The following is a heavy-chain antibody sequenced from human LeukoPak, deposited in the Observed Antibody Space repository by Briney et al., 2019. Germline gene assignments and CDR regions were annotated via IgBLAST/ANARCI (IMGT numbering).Heavy chain of an antibody. D-gene: IGHD2-2*01. CDR1: GYTFTSYG. V-gene: IGHV1-69*13. CDR3: ARGYCSSTSCYAFDY. J-gene: IGHJ4*02. CDR2: IIPIFGTA. Sequence: VASVKVSCKASGYTFTSYGISWVRQAPGQGLEWMGGIIPIFGTANYAQKFQGRVTITADESTSTAYMELSSLRSEDTAVYYCARGYCSSTSCYAFDYWGQGTLVTVSS.